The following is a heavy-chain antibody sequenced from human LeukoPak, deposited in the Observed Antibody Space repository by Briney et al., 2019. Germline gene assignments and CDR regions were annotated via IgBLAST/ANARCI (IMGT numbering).Heavy chain of an antibody. CDR2: ISSSRSYI. J-gene: IGHJ4*02. CDR3: ARDRCSSTSCSFDY. D-gene: IGHD2-2*01. CDR1: GLTFSSYS. Sequence: GVSLRLSCAASGLTFSSYSMICVPHAPGKGLECVSSISSSRSYIYYADSVKGRFIISRDNAKNSLYQQMNSLRAEDTAVYYCARDRCSSTSCSFDYWGQGTLVTVSS. V-gene: IGHV3-21*01.